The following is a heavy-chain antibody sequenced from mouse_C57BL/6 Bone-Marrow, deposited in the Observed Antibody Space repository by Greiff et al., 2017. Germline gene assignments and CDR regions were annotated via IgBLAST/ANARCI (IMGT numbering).Heavy chain of an antibody. V-gene: IGHV1-81*01. J-gene: IGHJ2*01. CDR3: ERYQGEDYFDY. CDR2: IYPRSGNT. Sequence: QVQLQQSGAELARPGASVKLSCKASGYTFTSYGISWVKQRPGQGLEWIGEIYPRSGNTYYNEKFKGKATLTADKSSSTADMELRSLTSEDSAVYWCERYQGEDYFDYWGKSTTLTVS. CDR1: GYTFTSYG.